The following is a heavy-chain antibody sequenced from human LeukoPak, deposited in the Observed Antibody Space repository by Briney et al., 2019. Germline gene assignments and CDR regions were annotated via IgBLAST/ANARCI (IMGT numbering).Heavy chain of an antibody. V-gene: IGHV3-23*01. CDR1: GFTFSSYA. J-gene: IGHJ3*01. CDR3: AREDRGGYNRVLGAFGL. CDR2: ISGSGGSA. Sequence: GGSLRLSCAASGFTFSSYAMSWVRQAPGKGLEWVSAISGSGGSAYYADSVKGRFTISRDNSKNTLYLQMDRLRVEDTAVYYCAREDRGGYNRVLGAFGLWGHGTMVTVSS. D-gene: IGHD5-18*01.